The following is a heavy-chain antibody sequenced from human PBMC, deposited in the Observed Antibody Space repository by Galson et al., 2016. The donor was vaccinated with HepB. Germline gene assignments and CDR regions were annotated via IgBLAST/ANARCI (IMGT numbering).Heavy chain of an antibody. CDR1: GFTFSSYT. V-gene: IGHV3-21*06. CDR3: ASGDILTVAQIDY. J-gene: IGHJ4*02. CDR2: IRSDSSDI. Sequence: SLRLSCAASGFTFSSYTLNWVRQAPGKGLEWVSSIRSDSSDIYYIDSVKGRSTISRDNSKNMLYLQMNSLRIEDTAVYYCASGDILTVAQIDYWGQGALVTVSS. D-gene: IGHD3-9*01.